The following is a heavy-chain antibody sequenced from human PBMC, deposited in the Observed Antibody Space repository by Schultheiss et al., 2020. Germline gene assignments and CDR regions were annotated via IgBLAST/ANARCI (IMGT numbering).Heavy chain of an antibody. CDR1: GGSISSYY. CDR2: IYYSGST. V-gene: IGHV4-59*12. Sequence: SETLSLTCTVSGGSISSYYWSWIRQPPGKGLEWIGYIYYSGSTYYNPSLKSRVTISVDTSKNQFSLKLSSVTAADTAVYYCAREMGSGSYPDYWGQGTLVTVSS. J-gene: IGHJ4*02. D-gene: IGHD3-10*01. CDR3: AREMGSGSYPDY.